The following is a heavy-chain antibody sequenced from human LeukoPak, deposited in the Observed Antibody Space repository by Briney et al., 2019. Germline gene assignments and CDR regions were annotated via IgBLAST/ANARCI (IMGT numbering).Heavy chain of an antibody. CDR3: ARSKDIVATIPFY. CDR2: IIPIFGTA. J-gene: IGHJ4*02. CDR1: GGTFSSYA. Sequence: RGASVKVSCKASGGTFSSYAISWVRQAPGQGLEWMGGIIPIFGTANYAQKFQGRVTITADESTSTAYMELSSLRSEDTAVYYCARSKDIVATIPFYWGQGTLVTVSS. V-gene: IGHV1-69*13. D-gene: IGHD5-12*01.